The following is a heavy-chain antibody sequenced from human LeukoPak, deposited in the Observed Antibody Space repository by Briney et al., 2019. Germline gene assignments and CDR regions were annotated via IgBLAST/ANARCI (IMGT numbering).Heavy chain of an antibody. Sequence: SETLSLTCAVYGGSFSGYYWSWIRQPPGKGLEWIGEINHSGSTNYNPSLKSRVTISVDTSKNQFSLKLSSVTAADTAVYYCARTLRYCSSTSCYRGYFQHWGRAPWSPSPQ. J-gene: IGHJ1*01. CDR1: GGSFSGYY. CDR3: ARTLRYCSSTSCYRGYFQH. D-gene: IGHD2-2*01. CDR2: INHSGST. V-gene: IGHV4-34*01.